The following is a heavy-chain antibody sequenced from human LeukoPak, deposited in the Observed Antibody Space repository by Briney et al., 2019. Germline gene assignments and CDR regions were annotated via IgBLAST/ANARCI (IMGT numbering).Heavy chain of an antibody. CDR2: ISSSGSTI. CDR1: GFTFSDYY. Sequence: GGSLRLSCAASGFTFSDYYMSWIRQAPGKGLEWVSYISSSGSTIYYADSVKGRFTISRDNAKNSLYLQMNSLSAEDTAVYYCARALTARYDILTGYLDYWGQGTLVTASS. V-gene: IGHV3-11*04. D-gene: IGHD3-9*01. CDR3: ARALTARYDILTGYLDY. J-gene: IGHJ4*02.